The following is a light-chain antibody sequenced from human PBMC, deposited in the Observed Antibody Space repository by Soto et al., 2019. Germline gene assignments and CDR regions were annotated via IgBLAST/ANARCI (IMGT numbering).Light chain of an antibody. V-gene: IGKV3-15*01. Sequence: EIVMTQSPATLSVSPGERATLSCRASQSVNSNLAWYQQKPGQVPRLLIYGASTRATGIPARFSGGGSGTEFTLTISSLQSEDFAVYYCQQYNDWPTWTFGRGTKVEIK. CDR1: QSVNSN. CDR3: QQYNDWPTWT. J-gene: IGKJ1*01. CDR2: GAS.